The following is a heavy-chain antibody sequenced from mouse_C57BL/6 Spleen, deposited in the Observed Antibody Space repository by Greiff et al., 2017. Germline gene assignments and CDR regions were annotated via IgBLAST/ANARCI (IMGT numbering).Heavy chain of an antibody. Sequence: EVKLQESGPELVKPGASVKMSCKASGYTFTDYNMPWVKQSHGQSLEWIGYINPNNGGTSYNQKFQGKATLTVNKSSSTSYMELRSLTSEESAVYYCAPHYYGSSYCAYWGQGTLGTVSA. J-gene: IGHJ3*01. CDR1: GYTFTDYN. CDR3: APHYYGSSYCAY. V-gene: IGHV1-22*01. D-gene: IGHD1-1*01. CDR2: INPNNGGT.